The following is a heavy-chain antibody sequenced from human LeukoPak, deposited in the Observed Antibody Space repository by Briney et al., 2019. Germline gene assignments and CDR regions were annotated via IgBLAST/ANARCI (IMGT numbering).Heavy chain of an antibody. CDR3: ARDSPRRYCSSTSCYTGNYYYGMDV. J-gene: IGHJ6*02. CDR2: ISAYNGNT. CDR1: GYTFTGYY. D-gene: IGHD2-2*02. Sequence: ASVKVSCKASGYTFTGYYMHWVRQAPGQGLEWMGWISAYNGNTNYAQKLQGRVTMTTDTSTSTAYMELRSLRSDDTAVYYCARDSPRRYCSSTSCYTGNYYYGMDVWGQGTTVTVSS. V-gene: IGHV1-18*04.